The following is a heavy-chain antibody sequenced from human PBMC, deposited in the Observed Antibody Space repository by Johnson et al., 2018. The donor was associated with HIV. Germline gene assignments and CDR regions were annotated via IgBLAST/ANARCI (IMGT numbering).Heavy chain of an antibody. J-gene: IGHJ3*02. V-gene: IGHV3-30*02. CDR3: AKVRGWSDDTFDI. D-gene: IGHD5-12*01. CDR1: GFTFSSYG. Sequence: QVQLVESGGGLVQPGGSLRLSCATSGFTFSSYGMHCVRQAPGKGLEWVAFIRYDGSNKYYADSVKGRFTIPRDNSKNTLYLQMNSLRAEDTAVYYCAKVRGWSDDTFDIWGQGTMVTVSS. CDR2: IRYDGSNK.